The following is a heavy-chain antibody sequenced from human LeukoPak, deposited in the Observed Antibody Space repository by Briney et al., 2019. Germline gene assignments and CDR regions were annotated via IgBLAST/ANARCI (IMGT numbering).Heavy chain of an antibody. Sequence: PSETLSLTCTVSGGSISSSSYYWGWIRQPPGKGLEWIGSIYYSGSTYYNPSLKSRVTISVDTSKNQFSLKLSSVTAADTAVYYCARQEARNWFDPWGQGTLVTVSS. CDR3: ARQEARNWFDP. V-gene: IGHV4-39*01. CDR1: GGSISSSSYY. J-gene: IGHJ5*02. CDR2: IYYSGST.